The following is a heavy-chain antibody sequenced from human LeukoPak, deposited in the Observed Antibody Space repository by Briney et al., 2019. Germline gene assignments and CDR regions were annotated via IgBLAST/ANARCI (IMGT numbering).Heavy chain of an antibody. CDR2: IYHSGST. CDR1: GGSISSSDW. J-gene: IGHJ4*02. CDR3: ARETPIYYGSGSNFDY. D-gene: IGHD3-10*01. Sequence: PSETLSLTCAVSGGSISSSDWWSWVRQPPGKGLEWIGEIYHSGSTNYNPSLKSRVTISVDKSKNQFSLKLSSVTAADTAVYYCARETPIYYGSGSNFDYWGQGTLVTVSS. V-gene: IGHV4-4*02.